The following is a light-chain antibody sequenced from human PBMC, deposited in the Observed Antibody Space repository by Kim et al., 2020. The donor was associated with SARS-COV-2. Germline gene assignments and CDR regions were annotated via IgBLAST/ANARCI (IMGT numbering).Light chain of an antibody. V-gene: IGKV3-20*01. CDR1: QTINSNY. CDR2: DAS. Sequence: IVLTRSPGTLSLSPGERATLSCRTSQTINSNYLAWFQQKPGQAPRLLIHDASSRAPGIPDRFSGSGSGTDFTLTISRVEPEDFAVYYCQQYGAAPDTFGQGTKLEI. J-gene: IGKJ2*01. CDR3: QQYGAAPDT.